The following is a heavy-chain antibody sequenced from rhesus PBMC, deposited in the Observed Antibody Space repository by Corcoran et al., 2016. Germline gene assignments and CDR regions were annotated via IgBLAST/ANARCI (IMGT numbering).Heavy chain of an antibody. CDR3: ARDIGLIDY. Sequence: QVQLQESDPGLVRPSETLSLTCAVSGGSISGPYYWNWVRQSPGKGLEWIGKISGDSAHPLCVPSLKLRVAISKDTSNNLFSLKLTSVTAADTAVYFCARDIGLIDYWGQGVLVTVSS. CDR1: GGSISGPYY. CDR2: ISGDSAHP. J-gene: IGHJ4*01. D-gene: IGHD1-1-1*01. V-gene: IGHV4S9*01.